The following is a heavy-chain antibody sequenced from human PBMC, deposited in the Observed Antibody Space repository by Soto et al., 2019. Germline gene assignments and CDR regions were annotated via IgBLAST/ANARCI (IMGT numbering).Heavy chain of an antibody. CDR2: VWYDGNTK. Sequence: QVQLVESGGGVVQPGMSLRLSCAASGFTFSNYAMHWVRQAPGKGLEWVATVWYDGNTKYYADSVKGRFTISRDNSKNTLYLQMDSLRAEDTAVYYCARRAEGGWYWLAPWGQGILVTVSS. CDR3: ARRAEGGWYWLAP. D-gene: IGHD6-19*01. J-gene: IGHJ5*02. CDR1: GFTFSNYA. V-gene: IGHV3-33*01.